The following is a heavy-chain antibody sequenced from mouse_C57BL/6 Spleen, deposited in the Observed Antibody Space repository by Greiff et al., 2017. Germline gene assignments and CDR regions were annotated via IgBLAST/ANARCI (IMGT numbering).Heavy chain of an antibody. Sequence: VQLQQSGAELARPGASVKMSCKASGYTFTSSTMHWVKPRPGQGLAWIGYINPSSGYTKYNPKFKDKATLTADKSSSTAYMQLSSLTSEDSAVTDCARGITTVEAVRDDWGQGTTLTVSS. CDR2: INPSSGYT. D-gene: IGHD1-1*01. V-gene: IGHV1-4*01. J-gene: IGHJ2*01. CDR3: ARGITTVEAVRDD. CDR1: GYTFTSST.